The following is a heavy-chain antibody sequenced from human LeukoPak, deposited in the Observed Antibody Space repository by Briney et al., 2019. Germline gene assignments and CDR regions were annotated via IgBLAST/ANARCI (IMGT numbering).Heavy chain of an antibody. CDR2: ISAYNGNT. CDR3: ARAVRGDCHTGTCYSWFDP. CDR1: GYTFTSYG. Sequence: HVASVKVSCKASGYTFTSYGISWVRQAPGQGLEWMGWISAYNGNTNYAQKLQGRVTMTTDTSTSTAYMELRSLRSDDTAVYYCARAVRGDCHTGTCYSWFDPWGQGTLVTVSS. D-gene: IGHD2-15*01. J-gene: IGHJ5*02. V-gene: IGHV1-18*01.